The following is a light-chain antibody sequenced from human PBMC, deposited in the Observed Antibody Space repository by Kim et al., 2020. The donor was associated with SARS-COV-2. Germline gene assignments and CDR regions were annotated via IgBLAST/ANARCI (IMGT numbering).Light chain of an antibody. V-gene: IGLV2-14*04. CDR1: SSDVDGYNY. Sequence: GQSLTISCTGTSSDVDGYNYVSWYQQHPGKAPKVMIYDVTERPSGVSNRFSGSKSGNTASLTISGLQAEDEADYYCTSYTSSTTWVFGGGTQLTVL. J-gene: IGLJ3*02. CDR3: TSYTSSTTWV. CDR2: DVT.